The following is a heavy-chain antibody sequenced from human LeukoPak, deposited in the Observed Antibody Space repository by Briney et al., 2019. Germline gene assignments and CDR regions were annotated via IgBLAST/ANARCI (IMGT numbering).Heavy chain of an antibody. J-gene: IGHJ4*02. CDR2: ITIGSSTM. V-gene: IGHV3-48*01. CDR1: GFTFTSYT. D-gene: IGHD3-16*01. CDR3: ARSWGSFDY. Sequence: GGSLRLSCAASGFTFTSYTMNWVRQAPGKGLEWVSSITIGSSTMYYADSVKGRFTIPRDNAKNSLYLQMNSLRAEDTAVYYCARSWGSFDYWGQGTLVTVSS.